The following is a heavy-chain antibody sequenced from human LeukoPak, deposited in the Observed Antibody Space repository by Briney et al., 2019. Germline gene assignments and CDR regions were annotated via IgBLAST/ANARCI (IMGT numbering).Heavy chain of an antibody. Sequence: GGSLRLSCAASGFTFHQYAINWVRQVPGKGLEWVSGISGSGGSTYYADSVKGRFTISRDNSKNTLYLQMNSLRAEDTAVYYCAKGLVWFGELLEDAFDIWGQGTMVTVSS. CDR3: AKGLVWFGELLEDAFDI. V-gene: IGHV3-23*01. D-gene: IGHD3-10*01. J-gene: IGHJ3*02. CDR2: ISGSGGST. CDR1: GFTFHQYA.